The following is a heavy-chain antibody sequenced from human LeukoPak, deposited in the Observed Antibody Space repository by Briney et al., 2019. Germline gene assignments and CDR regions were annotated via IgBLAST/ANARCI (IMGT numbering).Heavy chain of an antibody. CDR2: ISSSSSSI. Sequence: PGGSLRLSCAASDFTFSSLSMNWVRQAPGKGLEWVSSISSSSSSIYYADSVKGRFTISRDNAEKSLYLQMNSLRAEDTAVYYCARAAYDNSGYLTLWGQGTLVTVSS. V-gene: IGHV3-21*01. CDR3: ARAAYDNSGYLTL. J-gene: IGHJ4*02. CDR1: DFTFSSLS. D-gene: IGHD3-22*01.